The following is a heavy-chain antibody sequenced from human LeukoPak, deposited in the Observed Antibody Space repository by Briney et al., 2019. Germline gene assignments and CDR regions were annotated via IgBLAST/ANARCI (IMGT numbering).Heavy chain of an antibody. CDR2: ISAYNGNT. V-gene: IGHV1-18*01. CDR3: ARDISFMHYWYLDL. Sequence: ASVKVSCKASGYTFTSYGISWVRQAPGQGLEWMGWISAYNGNTNYAQKLQGRVTMTTDTSTSTAYMELRSLRSDDTAVYYCARDISFMHYWYLDLWGQGTLVTVSS. D-gene: IGHD3-16*01. CDR1: GYTFTSYG. J-gene: IGHJ2*01.